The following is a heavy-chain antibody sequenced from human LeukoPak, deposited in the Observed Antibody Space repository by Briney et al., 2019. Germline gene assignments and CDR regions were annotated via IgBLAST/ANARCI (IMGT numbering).Heavy chain of an antibody. J-gene: IGHJ4*02. D-gene: IGHD1-14*01. CDR1: GVPFGGHY. CDR3: ARDRQLAGGYFDY. Sequence: KPSETLSLTCAVYGVPFGGHYWSWLRQPPGKGLEWIGEINHSGSTNYNPSLKSRVTISVDTSKNQFSLKLSSVTAADTAVYYCARDRQLAGGYFDYWGQGTLVTVSS. CDR2: INHSGST. V-gene: IGHV4-34*01.